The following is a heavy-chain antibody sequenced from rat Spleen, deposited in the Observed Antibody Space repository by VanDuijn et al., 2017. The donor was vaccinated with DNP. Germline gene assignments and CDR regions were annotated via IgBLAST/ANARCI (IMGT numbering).Heavy chain of an antibody. CDR3: ARNSYDGYYPYVMDA. D-gene: IGHD1-12*03. CDR1: GFSLTNYG. CDR2: IWGHGNT. Sequence: QVQLKESGPVLVQASETLSLTCTVSGFSLTNYGVIWVRQSPGKGLEWMGIIWGHGNTANNSALKSRLSISRDTSKSQVFLKMNSLQTEDTAMYFCARNSYDGYYPYVMDAWCQGVMVTVSS. J-gene: IGHJ2*01. V-gene: IGHV2S75*01.